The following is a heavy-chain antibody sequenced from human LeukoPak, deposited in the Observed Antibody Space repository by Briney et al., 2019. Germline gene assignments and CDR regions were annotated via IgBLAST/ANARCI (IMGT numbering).Heavy chain of an antibody. CDR1: GFTFSSYW. CDR3: ARVISVAGYDY. D-gene: IGHD6-19*01. Sequence: PGGSLRLSCAASGFTFSSYWMHWVRQAPGKGLEWVSSISSSSSYIYYADSVKGRFTISRDNAKNSLYLQMNSLRAEDTAVYYCARVISVAGYDYWGQGTLVTVSS. V-gene: IGHV3-21*01. CDR2: ISSSSSYI. J-gene: IGHJ4*02.